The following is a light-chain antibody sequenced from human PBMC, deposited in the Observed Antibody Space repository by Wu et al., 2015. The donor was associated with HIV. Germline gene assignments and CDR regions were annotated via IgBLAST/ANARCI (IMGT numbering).Light chain of an antibody. J-gene: IGKJ4*01. CDR3: QQSRT. V-gene: IGKV3-15*01. Sequence: EIVMTQSPATLSVSPGERATLSCRASQSVSSNLAWYQQKPGQAPRLLIYGASTRATGIPARFSGSGSETEFTLIISSLQSEDFAVYYCQQSRTFGGGTKVEDQT. CDR2: GAS. CDR1: QSVSSN.